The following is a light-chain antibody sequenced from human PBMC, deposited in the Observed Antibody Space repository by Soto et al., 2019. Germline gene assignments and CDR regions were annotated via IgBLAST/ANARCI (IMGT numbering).Light chain of an antibody. Sequence: DIQMTQSPSSLSASVGDRVTITCRASQDISNYLAWYQQKPGKVPKLLIYSASTLQSGVTSRFSGSGSGTDFTLTISSLQPEDVATYYCQKYNSAPRTFGPGTTVDIK. CDR2: SAS. CDR1: QDISNY. V-gene: IGKV1-27*01. CDR3: QKYNSAPRT. J-gene: IGKJ3*01.